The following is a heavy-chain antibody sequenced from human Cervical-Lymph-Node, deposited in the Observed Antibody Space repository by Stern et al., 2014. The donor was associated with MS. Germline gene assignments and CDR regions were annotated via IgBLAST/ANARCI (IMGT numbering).Heavy chain of an antibody. V-gene: IGHV3-30*18. J-gene: IGHJ6*02. CDR2: ISYDGSNF. Sequence: MQLVESGGGVVQPGRSLRLSCAASGFTFRTYGMHWVRQAPGMGLEWVASISYDGSNFYYADSGKGRFTISRDNSKKTLHLQMNSLRPDDTAMYFCAKDRRGGYNYLFGMDVWGQGTTVTVSS. CDR1: GFTFRTYG. D-gene: IGHD5-18*01. CDR3: AKDRRGGYNYLFGMDV.